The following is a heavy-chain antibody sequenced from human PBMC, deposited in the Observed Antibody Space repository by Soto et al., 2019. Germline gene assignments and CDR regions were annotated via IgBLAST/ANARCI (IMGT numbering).Heavy chain of an antibody. Sequence: EVQLLESGGGLVQPGGSLRLSCATSGFTFSSYAMSWVRQAPGKGLEWVSGISGSGDSTYYADSVKGRFTISRDNSKSKLYLQMNSLGAEDTAVDYCARPMVEQLVRVAVDYWGQGTLVTVSS. CDR1: GFTFSSYA. CDR3: ARPMVEQLVRVAVDY. J-gene: IGHJ4*02. CDR2: ISGSGDST. V-gene: IGHV3-23*01. D-gene: IGHD6-6*01.